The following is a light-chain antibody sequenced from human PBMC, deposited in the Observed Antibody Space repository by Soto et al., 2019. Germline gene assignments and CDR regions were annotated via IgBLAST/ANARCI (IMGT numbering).Light chain of an antibody. V-gene: IGKV3-15*01. CDR3: QQYDNWPPT. CDR1: QSVSSN. J-gene: IGKJ4*01. Sequence: EIVMTQSPATLSVSPGERATLSCRASQSVSSNLAWYQQRPGQAPTLVIYGASTRATGVPASFRGSGSGTEFTLTINGLQSEDFALYWCQQYDNWPPTFGGGTKVDIK. CDR2: GAS.